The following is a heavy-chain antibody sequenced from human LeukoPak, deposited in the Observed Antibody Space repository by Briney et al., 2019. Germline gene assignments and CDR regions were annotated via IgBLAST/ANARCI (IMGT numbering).Heavy chain of an antibody. Sequence: PSETLSLTCAVYGGSFSGYYWSWMRQPPGKGLEWIGEMNHSGSTNYNPSLKSRVTISVDTSKNQFSLKLSSVTAADTAVYYCARGHECSSTSCSEFHYYYYMDVWGKGTTVTVSS. CDR3: ARGHECSSTSCSEFHYYYYMDV. CDR2: MNHSGST. V-gene: IGHV4-34*01. CDR1: GGSFSGYY. D-gene: IGHD2-2*01. J-gene: IGHJ6*03.